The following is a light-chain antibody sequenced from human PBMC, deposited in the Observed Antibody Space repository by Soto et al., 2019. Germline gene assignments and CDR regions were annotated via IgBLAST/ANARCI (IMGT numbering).Light chain of an antibody. CDR3: QKYSGVPV. V-gene: IGKV1-27*01. CDR2: APS. J-gene: IGKJ3*01. Sequence: DIQMTQSPTSLSASVGDRVTITCRASQGIRNFVAWYQQKPGKAPKPLIYAPSTLQSGIPSRFSVSGSGTDFTLTINGLQPEDVATYSCQKYSGVPVFGPGTKVEIK. CDR1: QGIRNF.